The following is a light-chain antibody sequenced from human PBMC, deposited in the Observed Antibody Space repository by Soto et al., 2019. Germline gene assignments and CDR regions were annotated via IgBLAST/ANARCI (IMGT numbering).Light chain of an antibody. CDR3: QHYENWPYS. J-gene: IGKJ2*03. CDR2: DAS. Sequence: IVMTQSPATLSVSPGERTTLSCRASQSISSNLAWYQQKPGQAPRLLIYDASTRATGIPARFTCSGSGTEFTLTISSLQSEDSAGYYCQHYENWPYSFGQGTKREIK. V-gene: IGKV3-15*01. CDR1: QSISSN.